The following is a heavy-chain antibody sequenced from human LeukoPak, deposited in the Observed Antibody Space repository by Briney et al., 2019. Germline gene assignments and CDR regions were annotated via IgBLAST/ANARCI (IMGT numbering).Heavy chain of an antibody. CDR3: ARLDGYCSGGSCYSVSFVDP. J-gene: IGHJ5*02. CDR1: GGSISSSNYY. Sequence: PSETLSLTCTVSGGSISSSNYYWGWIRQPPGKGREWIGRIYDSGSTYYNPSLKSRVTIAVDTSKNQFSLKLSSVTAADTAAYYCARLDGYCSGGSCYSVSFVDPWGQGTLVTVSS. V-gene: IGHV4-39*01. D-gene: IGHD2-15*01. CDR2: IYDSGST.